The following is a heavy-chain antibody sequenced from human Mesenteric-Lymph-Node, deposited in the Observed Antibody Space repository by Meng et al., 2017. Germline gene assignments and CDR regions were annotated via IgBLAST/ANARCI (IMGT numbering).Heavy chain of an antibody. CDR3: TTDLIGYYYYYGMDV. D-gene: IGHD2-21*01. Sequence: GESLKISCAASGFTFSNAWMSWVRQAPGKGLEWVGRIKSKTDGGTTDYAAPVKGRFTISRDDSKNTLYLQMNSLKTEDTAVYYCTTDLIGYYYYYGMDVWGQGTRSPSP. V-gene: IGHV3-15*01. CDR2: IKSKTDGGTT. J-gene: IGHJ6*02. CDR1: GFTFSNAW.